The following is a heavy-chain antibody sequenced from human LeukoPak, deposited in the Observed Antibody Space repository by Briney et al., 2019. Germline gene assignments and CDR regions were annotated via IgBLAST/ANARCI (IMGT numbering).Heavy chain of an antibody. CDR2: IIPIFGTA. CDR3: ASGVVPAAIPSCYYMDV. V-gene: IGHV1-69*05. CDR1: GGTFSSYA. Sequence: SVKVSCKASGGTFSSYAISWVRQAPGQGLEWMGGIIPIFGTANYAQKFQGRVTITTDESTSTAYMELSSLRSEDTAVYYCASGVVPAAIPSCYYMDVWGKGTTVTVSS. J-gene: IGHJ6*03. D-gene: IGHD2-2*01.